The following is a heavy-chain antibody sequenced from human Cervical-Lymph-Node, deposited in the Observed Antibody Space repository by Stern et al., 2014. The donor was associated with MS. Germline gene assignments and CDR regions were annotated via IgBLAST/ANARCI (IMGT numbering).Heavy chain of an antibody. CDR1: GGSITNRDY. D-gene: IGHD4-11*01. J-gene: IGHJ2*01. CDR2: VYYSGIT. V-gene: IGHV4-39*02. Sequence: QVQLVESGPGLVKPSETLSLTCTVSGGSITNRDYWGWIRQSPGKGLEWIGRVYYSGITYYRPSLKSRATISIATSRKQFFLRMNSVTATDTAVYFCARGVTAVTNYVPNWCFDLWGRGTLVTVSS. CDR3: ARGVTAVTNYVPNWCFDL.